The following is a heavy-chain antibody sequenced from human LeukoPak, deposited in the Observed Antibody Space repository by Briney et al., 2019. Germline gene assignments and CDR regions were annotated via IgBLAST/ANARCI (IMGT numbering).Heavy chain of an antibody. V-gene: IGHV4-59*01. CDR3: ARESYDGDY. Sequence: SETLSLTCTVSGGSISSYYWSWIRQPPGKGLEWIGYIYYSGNTNYNPSLKSRVTISVDTSKNQFSLRLSSVTAADTAVYYCARESYDGDYWGQGTLVTVSS. J-gene: IGHJ4*02. CDR2: IYYSGNT. D-gene: IGHD5-12*01. CDR1: GGSISSYY.